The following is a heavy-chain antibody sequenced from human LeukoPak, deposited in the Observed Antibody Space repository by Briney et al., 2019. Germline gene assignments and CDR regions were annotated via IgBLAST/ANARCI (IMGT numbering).Heavy chain of an antibody. D-gene: IGHD5-12*01. V-gene: IGHV4-59*01. J-gene: IGHJ4*02. CDR2: IYYSGST. CDR3: ARGLTVATMLFDY. Sequence: SETLSLTCTVSGGSISSYYWSWIRQPPGKGLEWIGYIYYSGSTNYNPSLKSRVTISVDTSKNQFSLKLSSVTAADTAVYYCARGLTVATMLFDYWGQGTLVTVSS. CDR1: GGSISSYY.